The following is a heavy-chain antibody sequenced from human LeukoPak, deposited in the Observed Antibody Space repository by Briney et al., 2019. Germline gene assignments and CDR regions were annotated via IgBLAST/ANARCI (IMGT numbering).Heavy chain of an antibody. Sequence: GGSLRLSCATSGFTFSNTWMAWVRQAPGKGLEWVANINQDSKTKQYVDSVKGQFTISRDNAKNSLLLQMSSLTVEDTGIYYCARDQSGSLDYWGQGTLVTVS. CDR1: GFTFSNTW. J-gene: IGHJ4*02. D-gene: IGHD1-26*01. CDR3: ARDQSGSLDY. V-gene: IGHV3-7*01. CDR2: INQDSKTK.